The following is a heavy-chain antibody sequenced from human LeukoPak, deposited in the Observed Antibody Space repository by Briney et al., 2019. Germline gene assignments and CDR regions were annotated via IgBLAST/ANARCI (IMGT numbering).Heavy chain of an antibody. J-gene: IGHJ4*02. CDR2: ISGSGGST. Sequence: GGSLRLSCAASGFTFNSYAMSWVRQAPGKGLEWVSAISGSGGSTYYADSVKGRFTISRDNSKNTLYLQMNSLRAEDTAVYYCAKDGSGSFLYYFDYWGQGTLVTVSS. CDR1: GFTFNSYA. V-gene: IGHV3-23*01. CDR3: AKDGSGSFLYYFDY. D-gene: IGHD3-10*01.